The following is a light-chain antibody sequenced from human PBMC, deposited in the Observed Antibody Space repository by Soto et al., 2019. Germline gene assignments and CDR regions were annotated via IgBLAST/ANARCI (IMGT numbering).Light chain of an antibody. V-gene: IGKV1-12*01. J-gene: IGKJ2*01. Sequence: DIQMTQSPSSVSASVGDRVTITCRASQVVNSWLAWYQQKPGKAPKLLIYSVSTLEGGVPSRFIGSGSGTDFTLTITSLQPEDFATYYCQQAISFPYTFGQGTKLDIK. CDR3: QQAISFPYT. CDR2: SVS. CDR1: QVVNSW.